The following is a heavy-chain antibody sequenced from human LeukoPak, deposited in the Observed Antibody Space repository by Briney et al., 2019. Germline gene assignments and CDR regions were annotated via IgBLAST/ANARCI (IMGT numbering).Heavy chain of an antibody. Sequence: ASVKVSCKASGYTFTIYGISWVRQAPGQGLEWMGWISAYNGNTNYAQKLQGRVTMTTDTSTSTAYMELRSLRSDDTAVYYCARDEIFSYYYGMDVWGQGTTVTVSS. CDR2: ISAYNGNT. CDR3: ARDEIFSYYYGMDV. J-gene: IGHJ6*02. CDR1: GYTFTIYG. V-gene: IGHV1-18*01. D-gene: IGHD3-3*01.